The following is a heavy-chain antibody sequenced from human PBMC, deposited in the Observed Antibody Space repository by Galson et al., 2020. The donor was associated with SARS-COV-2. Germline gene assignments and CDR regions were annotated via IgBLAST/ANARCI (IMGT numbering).Heavy chain of an antibody. V-gene: IGHV4-39*01. CDR2: MYHSGST. Sequence: SETLSLTCTVSGGSISSSRYFCGWIRQPPGKDLEWIGNMYHSGSTNYNPSLKSRVTISVDTSKTQFSLRLISVTAADTAVYYCARARGDYVSRDPPGYYYYGMDVWGQGTTVTVAS. CDR3: ARARGDYVSRDPPGYYYYGMDV. J-gene: IGHJ6*02. D-gene: IGHD4-17*01. CDR1: GGSISSSRYF.